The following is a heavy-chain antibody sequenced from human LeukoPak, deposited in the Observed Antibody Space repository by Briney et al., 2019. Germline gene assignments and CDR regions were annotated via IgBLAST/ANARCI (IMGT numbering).Heavy chain of an antibody. V-gene: IGHV3-66*02. CDR1: GFTFSNAW. D-gene: IGHD3-22*01. CDR3: ARDSSGYYSPGY. Sequence: GGSLRLSCAASGFTFSNAWMSWVRQAPGKGLEWVSIIYSGGSTYYADSVKGRFTMSRDNSKNTVYLQMNSLRAEDTAVYYCARDSSGYYSPGYWGQGTLVIVSS. J-gene: IGHJ4*02. CDR2: IYSGGST.